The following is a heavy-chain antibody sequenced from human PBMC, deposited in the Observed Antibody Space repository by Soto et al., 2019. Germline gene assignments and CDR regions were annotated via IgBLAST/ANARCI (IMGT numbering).Heavy chain of an antibody. D-gene: IGHD6-13*01. CDR2: ISWNSGSI. V-gene: IGHV3-9*01. CDR3: AKVHSSSWYGRYGNWFDP. Sequence: EVQLVESGGGLVQPGRSLRLSCAASGFTFDDYAMHWVRQAPGKGLEWVSGISWNSGSIGYADSVKGRFTISRDNAKNSLYLQMNSLRAEDTALYYCAKVHSSSWYGRYGNWFDPWGQGTLVTVSS. J-gene: IGHJ5*02. CDR1: GFTFDDYA.